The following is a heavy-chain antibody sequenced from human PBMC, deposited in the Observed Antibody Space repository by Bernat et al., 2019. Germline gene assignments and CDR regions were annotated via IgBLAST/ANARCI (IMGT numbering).Heavy chain of an antibody. CDR3: ATGGTASFDY. CDR2: INNEGGST. Sequence: EVQLVESGGGLVQPGGSLRLSCAASGFTFSSRWMHWVRQAPGKGLVWVSRINNEGGSTTYADSVKGRLIISRDNAKDTLYLQMNSLRVEDTAVYYCATGGTASFDYWGQGTLVTVSS. CDR1: GFTFSSRW. V-gene: IGHV3-74*01. J-gene: IGHJ4*02. D-gene: IGHD5-18*01.